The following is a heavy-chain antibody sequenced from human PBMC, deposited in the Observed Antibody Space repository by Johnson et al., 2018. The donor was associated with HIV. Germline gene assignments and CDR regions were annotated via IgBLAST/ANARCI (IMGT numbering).Heavy chain of an antibody. CDR1: GLTFSGSG. J-gene: IGHJ3*02. CDR3: SVDAFDI. CDR2: IKSKTDGGTI. V-gene: IGHV3-15*01. Sequence: VQLVESGGGLVQPGGSLRLSCAASGLTFSGSGMHWVRQAPGKGLEWVGRIKSKTDGGTIDYAAPVKGRFTISRDDSKNTLYLQMNSLKTEDTAVYYCSVDAFDIWGQGTMVTVSS.